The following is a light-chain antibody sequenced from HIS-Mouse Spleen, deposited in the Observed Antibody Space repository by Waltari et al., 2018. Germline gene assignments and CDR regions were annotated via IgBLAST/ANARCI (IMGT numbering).Light chain of an antibody. CDR3: YSTDSSGNHRV. CDR2: EDS. Sequence: SYELTQPPSVSVSPGPTARITCPGDALPKKYAYWYQHKSGQAPVLVIYEDSKRPSGIPERFSGSSSGTMATLTISGAQVEDEADYYCYSTDSSGNHRVFGGGTKLTVL. V-gene: IGLV3-10*01. J-gene: IGLJ2*01. CDR1: ALPKKY.